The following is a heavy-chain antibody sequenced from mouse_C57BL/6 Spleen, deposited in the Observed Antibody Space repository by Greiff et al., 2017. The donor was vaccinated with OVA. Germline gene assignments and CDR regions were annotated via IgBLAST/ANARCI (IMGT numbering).Heavy chain of an antibody. CDR1: GYTFTSYW. CDR2: IYPGNSDT. Sequence: VQLQQSGTVLARPGASVKMSCKTSGYTFTSYWMHWVKQRPGQGLEWIGAIYPGNSDTSYNQKFKGKAKLTAVTSASTAYMELSSLTNEDSAVYYWTSPYDYDLMDYWGQGTSVTVSS. CDR3: TSPYDYDLMDY. D-gene: IGHD2-4*01. J-gene: IGHJ4*01. V-gene: IGHV1-5*01.